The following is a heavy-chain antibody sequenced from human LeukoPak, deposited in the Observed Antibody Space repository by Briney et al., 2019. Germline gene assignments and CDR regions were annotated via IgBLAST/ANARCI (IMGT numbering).Heavy chain of an antibody. J-gene: IGHJ4*02. CDR2: ISGSGGST. D-gene: IGHD3-22*01. V-gene: IGHV3-23*01. Sequence: GSLRLSCAASGFTFSSYAMSWVRQAPGKGLEWVSAISGSGGSTYYADSVKGRFTISRDNSKNTLYLQMNSLRAEDTAVYYCARDRLRDMIVVPRDYWGQGTLVTVSS. CDR3: ARDRLRDMIVVPRDY. CDR1: GFTFSSYA.